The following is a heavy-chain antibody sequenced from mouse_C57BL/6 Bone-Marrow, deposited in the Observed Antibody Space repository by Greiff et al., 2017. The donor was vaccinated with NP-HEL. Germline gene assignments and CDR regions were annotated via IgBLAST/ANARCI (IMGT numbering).Heavy chain of an antibody. Sequence: QVQLQQPGAELVKPGASVKMSCKASGYTFTSYWITWVKQRPGQGLEWIGDIYPGSGSTNYNEKFKSKATLTVDTSSSTAYMQLSSLTSEDSAVYYCARCKPGAYYSKGYYAMDYWGQGTSVTVSS. CDR2: IYPGSGST. V-gene: IGHV1-55*01. J-gene: IGHJ4*01. CDR3: ARCKPGAYYSKGYYAMDY. D-gene: IGHD2-5*01. CDR1: GYTFTSYW.